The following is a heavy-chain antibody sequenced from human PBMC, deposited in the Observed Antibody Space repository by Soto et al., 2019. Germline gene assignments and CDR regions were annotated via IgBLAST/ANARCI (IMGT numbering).Heavy chain of an antibody. J-gene: IGHJ6*03. CDR1: GFTFSSYW. CDR2: IKQDGSEK. Sequence: GSLRLSCAASGFTFSSYWMSWVRQAPGKGLEWVANIKQDGSEKYYVDSVKGRFTISRDNAKNSLYLQMNSLRAEDTAVYYCARDRQQLVRNYYYYYMDVWGKGTTVTV. D-gene: IGHD6-13*01. V-gene: IGHV3-7*01. CDR3: ARDRQQLVRNYYYYYMDV.